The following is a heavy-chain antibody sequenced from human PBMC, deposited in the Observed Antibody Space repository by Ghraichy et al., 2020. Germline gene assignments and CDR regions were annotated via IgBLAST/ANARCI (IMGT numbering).Heavy chain of an antibody. D-gene: IGHD5-18*01. CDR1: GFTFSSYG. CDR3: ARDDTRTATSVTRIDY. J-gene: IGHJ4*02. Sequence: GGSLRLSCAASGFTFSSYGMHWVRQAPGKGLEWVSSTSYDGSNKFYVDSVKGRFTISRDNSQNTLYLQMDSLRAEDTAVYSCARDDTRTATSVTRIDYWGQGTLVTVSS. V-gene: IGHV3-30*19. CDR2: TSYDGSNK.